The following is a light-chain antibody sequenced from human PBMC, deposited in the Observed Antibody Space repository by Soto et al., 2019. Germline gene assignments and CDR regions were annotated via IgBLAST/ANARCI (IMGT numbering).Light chain of an antibody. CDR3: QQYNTYS. Sequence: DIQMTQSPSTLSASVGERVSITCRASQSLNSWLAWYQQKPGKAPKLLIYKTSTLESGVPSRFSGSASGTEFTLTISNLQPDDFATYYCQQYNTYSFGQGTKLEIK. CDR2: KTS. V-gene: IGKV1-5*03. CDR1: QSLNSW. J-gene: IGKJ2*01.